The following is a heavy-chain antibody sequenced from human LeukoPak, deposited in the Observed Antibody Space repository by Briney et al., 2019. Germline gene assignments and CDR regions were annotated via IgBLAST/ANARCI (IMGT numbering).Heavy chain of an antibody. CDR3: AREVVPAAPIDY. V-gene: IGHV3-66*01. CDR1: GFTVGSNY. D-gene: IGHD2-2*01. J-gene: IGHJ4*02. CDR2: IYSGGST. Sequence: GGSLRLSCAASGFTVGSNYMTWVRQAPGKGLEWVSLIYSGGSTHYADSVKGRFTISRDNSKNILSLQMNSLRAEDTAVYYCAREVVPAAPIDYWGQGTLVTVSS.